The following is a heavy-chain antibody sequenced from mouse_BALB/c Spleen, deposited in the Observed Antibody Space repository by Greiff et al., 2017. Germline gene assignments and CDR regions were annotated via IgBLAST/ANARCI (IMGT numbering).Heavy chain of an antibody. CDR1: GFTFSSYG. J-gene: IGHJ4*01. V-gene: IGHV5-6*01. Sequence: EVKLVESGGDLVKPGGSLKLSCAASGFTFSSYGMSWVRQTPDKRLEWVATISSGGSYTYYPDSVKGRFTISRDNAKNTLYLQMSSLKSEDTAMYYCARHNWDGYYYAMDYWGQGTSVTVSS. D-gene: IGHD4-1*01. CDR3: ARHNWDGYYYAMDY. CDR2: ISSGGSYT.